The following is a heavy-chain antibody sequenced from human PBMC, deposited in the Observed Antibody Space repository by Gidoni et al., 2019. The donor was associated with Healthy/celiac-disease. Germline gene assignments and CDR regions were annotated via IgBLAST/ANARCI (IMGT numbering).Heavy chain of an antibody. CDR2: IIPIFGTA. D-gene: IGHD3-3*01. CDR3: ASTRITIFGVVVVYYYYYMDV. J-gene: IGHJ6*03. Sequence: QVQLVQSGAEVKKPGSSVKVSCKASGGTFSSYAIRWVRQAPGQGLEWMGGIIPIFGTANYAQKFQGRVTITADESTSTAYMELSSLRSEDTAVYYCASTRITIFGVVVVYYYYYMDVWGKGTTVTVSS. CDR1: GGTFSSYA. V-gene: IGHV1-69*01.